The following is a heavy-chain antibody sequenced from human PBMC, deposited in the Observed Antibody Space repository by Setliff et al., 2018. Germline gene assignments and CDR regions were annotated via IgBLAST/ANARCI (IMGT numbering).Heavy chain of an antibody. CDR2: INHSGST. CDR1: GGSFSNYY. CDR3: RQAVVGRDVFDI. Sequence: SETLSLTCTVYGGSFSNYYWSWIRQPPGKGLEWIGEINHSGSTNYNPSLTSRVSISVDTSKNQFSLKLSSVTAADTAIYYCRQAVVGRDVFDIWGQGTVVTVSS. J-gene: IGHJ3*02. D-gene: IGHD1-1*01. V-gene: IGHV4-34*01.